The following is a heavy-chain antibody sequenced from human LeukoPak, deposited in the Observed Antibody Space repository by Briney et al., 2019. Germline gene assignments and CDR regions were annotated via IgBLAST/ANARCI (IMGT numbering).Heavy chain of an antibody. Sequence: GGSLRLSCAASGFTFSSFAMIWVRQAPGKGLEWVANIKQDGSEKYYVDSVKGRFTISRDNAKNSLYLQMNSLRAEDTAVYYCARAHYDSSGYYYGYYSYYMDVWGKGTTVTISS. CDR3: ARAHYDSSGYYYGYYSYYMDV. CDR1: GFTFSSFA. J-gene: IGHJ6*03. CDR2: IKQDGSEK. V-gene: IGHV3-7*01. D-gene: IGHD3-22*01.